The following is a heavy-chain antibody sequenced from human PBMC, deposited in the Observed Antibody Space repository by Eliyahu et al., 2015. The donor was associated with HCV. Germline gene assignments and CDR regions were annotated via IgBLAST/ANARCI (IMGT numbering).Heavy chain of an antibody. Sequence: GSEKYYVDSVKGRFTISRDNAKNSLYLQMNSLRAEDTAVYYCARDGPAVSYACGSDYWGQGTLVTVSS. D-gene: IGHD2-2*01. CDR2: GSEK. V-gene: IGHV3-7*04. CDR3: ARDGPAVSYACGSDY. J-gene: IGHJ4*02.